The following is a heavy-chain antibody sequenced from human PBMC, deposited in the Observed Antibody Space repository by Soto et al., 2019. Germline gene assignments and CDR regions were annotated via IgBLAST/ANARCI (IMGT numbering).Heavy chain of an antibody. CDR2: ISPYNGTT. CDR1: GYTFTNFG. J-gene: IGHJ4*02. CDR3: ARGRDYGDFYFDY. V-gene: IGHV1-18*01. D-gene: IGHD4-17*01. Sequence: QVQLVQSGAEVKKAGASVKVSCKASGYTFTNFGINWVRQAPGLGLEWVGWISPYNGTTQNVEKLQGRVTMTTDTSTSTAYMELRSLRSDDTAVYYCARGRDYGDFYFDYWGQGTLVTVSS.